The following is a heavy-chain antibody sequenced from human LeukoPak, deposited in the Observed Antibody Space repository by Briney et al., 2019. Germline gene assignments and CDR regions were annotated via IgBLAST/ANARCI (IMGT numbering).Heavy chain of an antibody. CDR2: IYTSGSI. V-gene: IGHV4-61*09. Sequence: SQTLSLTCTVSSRGSISSGSYYWSWIRQPAGKGLEWIGHIYTSGSIIHNYNPSLKSRVTISVDTSKNQFSLRLSSVTAADTAVYYCARVRGGKYISGWYVGYWGQGTLATVSS. J-gene: IGHJ4*02. CDR3: ARVRGGKYISGWYVGY. CDR1: SRGSISSGSYY. D-gene: IGHD6-19*01.